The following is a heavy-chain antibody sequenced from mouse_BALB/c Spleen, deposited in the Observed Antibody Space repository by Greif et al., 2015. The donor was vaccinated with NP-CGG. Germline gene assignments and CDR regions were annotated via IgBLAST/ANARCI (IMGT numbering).Heavy chain of an antibody. CDR3: AGYSGNFVY. J-gene: IGHJ3*01. CDR1: GYTFSSYW. V-gene: IGHV1-9*01. Sequence: QVQLQQPGAELMKPGASVKISCKATGYTFSSYWIEWVKQRPGHGLEWIGEILPGSGSTNYNEKFKGKATFTADTSSNTAYMQLSSLTSEDSAVYYCAGYSGNFVYWGQGTLVTVSA. CDR2: ILPGSGST. D-gene: IGHD2-12*01.